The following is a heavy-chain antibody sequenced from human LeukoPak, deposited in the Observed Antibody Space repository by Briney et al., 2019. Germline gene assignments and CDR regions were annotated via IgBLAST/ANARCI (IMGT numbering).Heavy chain of an antibody. V-gene: IGHV3-7*01. CDR1: GFPFDVQT. D-gene: IGHD6-25*01. CDR2: PREDGREI. J-gene: IGHJ4*02. Sequence: GGSLRLSCAASGFPFDVQTMSWVRQAPGKGLDWVASPREDGREIHYVDSVKGRFTISRDNPKNSLYLQMNSLKAEDTAVYYCVRGGAARGRFEKWGQGTLVTVSP. CDR3: VRGGAARGRFEK.